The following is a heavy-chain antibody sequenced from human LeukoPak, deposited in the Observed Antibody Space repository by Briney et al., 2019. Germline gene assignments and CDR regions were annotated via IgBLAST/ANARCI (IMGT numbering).Heavy chain of an antibody. V-gene: IGHV3-15*01. J-gene: IGHJ4*02. D-gene: IGHD3-10*01. CDR3: TTAGYVRGVIGPFY. Sequence: GGSLRLSCAASGFTSSNAWMSWVRQAPGKGLEWVGRIKSKTDGGTTDYAAPVKGRFTISRDDSKNTLYLQMNSLKTEDTAVYYCTTAGYVRGVIGPFYWGQGTLVTVSS. CDR1: GFTSSNAW. CDR2: IKSKTDGGTT.